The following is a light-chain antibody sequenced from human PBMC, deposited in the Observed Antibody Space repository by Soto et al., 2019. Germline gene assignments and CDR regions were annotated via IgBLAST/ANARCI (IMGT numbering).Light chain of an antibody. CDR1: QSIGTN. V-gene: IGKV1-39*01. CDR3: QQSYNIPRT. J-gene: IGKJ1*01. CDR2: DAS. Sequence: DIQMTQSPSSLSASVGDRVIITCRASQSIGTNLNWYQQKVGGAPKVLIFDASSLQSGVPSRFSGSGSGTDFTLTISSLDPEDFASYYCQQSYNIPRTFGQGTKVEIK.